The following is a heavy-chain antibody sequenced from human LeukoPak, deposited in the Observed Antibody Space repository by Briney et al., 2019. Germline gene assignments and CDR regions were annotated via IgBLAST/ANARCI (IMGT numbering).Heavy chain of an antibody. CDR2: ISSSGSTI. D-gene: IGHD3-22*01. V-gene: IGHV3-48*03. Sequence: GGSLRLSCAASGFTFSTYEMTWVRQSPGKGLEWVSYISSSGSTIYYADSVKGRFTISRDNARNSLYLQMNSLRAEDTAVYYCARDNYDSSDPYYFDYWGQGTLVTVSS. CDR1: GFTFSTYE. J-gene: IGHJ4*02. CDR3: ARDNYDSSDPYYFDY.